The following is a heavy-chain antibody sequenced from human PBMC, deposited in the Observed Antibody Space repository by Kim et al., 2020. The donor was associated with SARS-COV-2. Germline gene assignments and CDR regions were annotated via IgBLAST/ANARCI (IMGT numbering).Heavy chain of an antibody. J-gene: IGHJ4*02. Sequence: TYAQKFQGRVTMTRDTSTSTVYMELSSLKSEDTAVYYCARPQYSSSAPDYWGQGTLVTVSS. D-gene: IGHD6-6*01. V-gene: IGHV1-46*01. CDR3: ARPQYSSSAPDY.